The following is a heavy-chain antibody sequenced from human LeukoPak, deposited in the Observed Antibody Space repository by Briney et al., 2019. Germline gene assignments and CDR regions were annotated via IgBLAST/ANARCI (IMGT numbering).Heavy chain of an antibody. V-gene: IGHV4-34*01. J-gene: IGHJ4*02. D-gene: IGHD4-17*01. CDR2: INNSGST. CDR1: AGSFSGYY. Sequence: SETLSLTCAVYAGSFSGYYWSWIRQPPGKGLEWIGEINNSGSTNYNPSLKSRVTISVDTSKNQSSLKLSSVTAADTAVYYCAIPTTVTTGGSAGYWGQGTLVTVSS. CDR3: AIPTTVTTGGSAGY.